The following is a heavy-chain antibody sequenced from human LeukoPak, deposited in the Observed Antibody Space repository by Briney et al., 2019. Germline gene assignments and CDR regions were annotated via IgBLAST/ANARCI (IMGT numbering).Heavy chain of an antibody. J-gene: IGHJ5*02. D-gene: IGHD6-13*01. CDR1: GYTFSSYG. CDR3: ARARQQLVWANWFDP. V-gene: IGHV1-18*01. Sequence: ASVKVSCKASGYTFSSYGISWVRQAPGQGLEWMGWISAYNGKTKYAQKLQGRVTMTTETSTSTAYMELRSLISDDTAVYYSARARQQLVWANWFDPWGQGTLVTVSS. CDR2: ISAYNGKT.